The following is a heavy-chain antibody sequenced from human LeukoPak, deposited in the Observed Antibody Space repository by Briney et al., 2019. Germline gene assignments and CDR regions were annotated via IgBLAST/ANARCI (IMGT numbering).Heavy chain of an antibody. CDR2: INHSGST. CDR3: ARGWLQKIDY. J-gene: IGHJ4*02. V-gene: IGHV4-34*01. Sequence: KPSETLSLTCAAYGGSFSGYYWSWIRQPPGKGLEWIGEINHSGSTNYNPSLKSRVTISVDTSKNQFSLKLSSVTAADTAVYYCARGWLQKIDYWGQGTLVTVSS. CDR1: GGSFSGYY. D-gene: IGHD5-12*01.